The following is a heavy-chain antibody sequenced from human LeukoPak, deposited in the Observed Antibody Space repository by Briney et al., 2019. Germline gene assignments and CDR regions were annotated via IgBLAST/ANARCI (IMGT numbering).Heavy chain of an antibody. D-gene: IGHD6-13*01. CDR3: ARIAAPGNRRLNF. CDR2: MNPNSGNT. CDR1: GYTFTTYD. Sequence: ASVKVSCEASGYTFTTYDINWVRQAAGQGLEWMGWMNPNSGNTGNAQKFQGRVTMTRNTSISTAYMELTSLTSEDTAVYFCARIAAPGNRRLNFWGQGTLVTDSS. V-gene: IGHV1-8*01. J-gene: IGHJ4*02.